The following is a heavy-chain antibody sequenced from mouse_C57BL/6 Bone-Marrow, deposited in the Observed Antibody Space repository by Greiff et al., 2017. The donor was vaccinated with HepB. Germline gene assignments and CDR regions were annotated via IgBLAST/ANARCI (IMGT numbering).Heavy chain of an antibody. D-gene: IGHD3-3*01. CDR3: ARKRAPYAMDY. J-gene: IGHJ4*01. CDR1: GYTFTDYY. V-gene: IGHV1-19*01. CDR2: INPYNGGT. Sequence: EVMLVESGPVLVKPGASVKMSCKASGYTFTDYYMNWVKQSHGKSLEWIGVINPYNGGTSYNQKFKGKATLTVDKSSSTAYMELNSLTSEDSAVYYCARKRAPYAMDYWGQGTSVTVSS.